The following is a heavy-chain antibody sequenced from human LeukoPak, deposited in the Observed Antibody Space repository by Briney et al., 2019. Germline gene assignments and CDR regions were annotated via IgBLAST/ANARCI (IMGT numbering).Heavy chain of an antibody. CDR1: GGSISSYY. D-gene: IGHD6-13*01. V-gene: IGHV4-59*08. CDR3: AGQVKQQLVLYYYYYMDV. Sequence: SETLSLTCTVSGGSISSYYWSWIRQPPGKGLEWIGYIYYSGSTNYNPSLKSRVTISVDTSKNQFSLKLSSVTAADTAVYYCAGQVKQQLVLYYYYYMDVWGKGTTVTVSS. J-gene: IGHJ6*03. CDR2: IYYSGST.